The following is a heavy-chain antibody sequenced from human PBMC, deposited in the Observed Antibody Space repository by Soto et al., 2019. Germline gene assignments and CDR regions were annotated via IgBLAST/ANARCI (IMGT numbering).Heavy chain of an antibody. CDR3: AKDRRPYIVLVPAAINWFDP. CDR1: GYTFTSYG. J-gene: IGHJ5*02. D-gene: IGHD2-2*01. V-gene: IGHV1-18*01. CDR2: ISAYNGNT. Sequence: ASVKVSCKASGYTFTSYGISWVRQAPGQGLQWMGWISAYNGNTNYAQKLQGRVTMTTDTSTSTAYMELRSLRSDDTAVYYCAKDRRPYIVLVPAAINWFDPWGQGTLVTVSS.